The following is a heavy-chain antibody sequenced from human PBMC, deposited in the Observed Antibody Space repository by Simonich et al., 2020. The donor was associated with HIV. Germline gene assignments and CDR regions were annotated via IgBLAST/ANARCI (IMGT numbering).Heavy chain of an antibody. CDR2: VNHSGRT. CDR3: ARHMCSVISCSEGYNWFDP. CDR1: GWSLSIYH. Sequence: QVQLQQWGAGLLKPSETLSLTCAVYGWSLSIYHWSWISQPPGKGVDWFGEVNHSGRTSYNSSPKSRGTISGETSKNQFSLKLSSVTAADTAVYYCARHMCSVISCSEGYNWFDPWGQGTLVTVSS. V-gene: IGHV4-34*01. J-gene: IGHJ5*02. D-gene: IGHD2-2*01.